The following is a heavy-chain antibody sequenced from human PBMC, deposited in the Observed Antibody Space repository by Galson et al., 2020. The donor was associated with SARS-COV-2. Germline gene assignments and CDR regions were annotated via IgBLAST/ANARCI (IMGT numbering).Heavy chain of an antibody. CDR2: LYSGGTT. D-gene: IGHD4-17*01. J-gene: IGHJ4*02. V-gene: IGHV3-66*04. CDR1: GFNVSNNY. CDR3: AGQRDATTICDY. Sequence: GESLKISCTPSGFNVSNNYMSWVRQAPGKGLDWVSALYSGGTTYYAHSVSGRFTISSDNSKNTVYLQMNSQRAEDTAVYYCAGQRDATTICDYWGQGTLVTVYS.